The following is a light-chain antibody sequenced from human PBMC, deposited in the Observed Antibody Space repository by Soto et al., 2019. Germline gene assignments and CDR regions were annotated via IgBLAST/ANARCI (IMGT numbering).Light chain of an antibody. V-gene: IGLV1-51*01. Sequence: QSVLTQPPSGSAAPGQKVTISCSGSSSNIGGNSVSWYQQLPGTAPKLLIYDDNKRPSGIPDRFSGPKSGTSATLGITGFQTGDEADYYCGSWDSSMSADVFGNGTQVTVL. CDR1: SSNIGGNS. CDR3: GSWDSSMSADV. CDR2: DDN. J-gene: IGLJ1*01.